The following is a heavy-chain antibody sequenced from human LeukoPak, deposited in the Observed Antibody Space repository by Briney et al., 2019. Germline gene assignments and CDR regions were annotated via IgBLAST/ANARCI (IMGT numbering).Heavy chain of an antibody. J-gene: IGHJ4*02. D-gene: IGHD1-26*01. CDR1: GGSFSGYY. Sequence: SETLSLTCAVYGGSFSGYYWSWIRQPPGKGLEWIGEINHSGSTNYNPSLKSRVTISVDTSKNQFSLKLSSVTAADTAVYYCARAVGPTTYWGFDYWGRGTLVTVSS. V-gene: IGHV4-34*01. CDR3: ARAVGPTTYWGFDY. CDR2: INHSGST.